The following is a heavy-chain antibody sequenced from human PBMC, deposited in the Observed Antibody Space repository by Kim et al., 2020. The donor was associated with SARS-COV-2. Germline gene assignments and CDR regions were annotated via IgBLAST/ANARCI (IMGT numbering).Heavy chain of an antibody. CDR1: GYTFTSYG. V-gene: IGHV1-18*01. D-gene: IGHD3-22*01. J-gene: IGHJ4*02. CDR2: ISAYNGNT. CDR3: ASLDYYDSSGYYTEAGY. Sequence: ASVKVSCKASGYTFTSYGISWVRQAPGQGLEWMGWISAYNGNTNYAQKLQGRVTMTTDTSTSTAYMELRSLRSDDTAVYYCASLDYYDSSGYYTEAGYWGQGTLVTVSS.